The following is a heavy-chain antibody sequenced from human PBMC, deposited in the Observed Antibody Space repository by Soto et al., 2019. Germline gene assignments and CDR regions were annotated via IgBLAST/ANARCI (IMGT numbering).Heavy chain of an antibody. D-gene: IGHD3-9*01. CDR1: GGSISSYY. Sequence: PSETLSLSYTVSGGSISSYYWSWIRQPPGKGLEWIGYIYYSGSTNYNPSLKSRVTISVDTSKNQFSLKLSSVTAADTAVYYCARDRRFDILTGYRWFDPWGQGTLVTVSS. CDR2: IYYSGST. J-gene: IGHJ5*02. V-gene: IGHV4-59*01. CDR3: ARDRRFDILTGYRWFDP.